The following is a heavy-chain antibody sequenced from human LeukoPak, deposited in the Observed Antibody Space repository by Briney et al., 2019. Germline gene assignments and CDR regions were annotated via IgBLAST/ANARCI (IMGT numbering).Heavy chain of an antibody. Sequence: PSETLSLTCAVYGGSFSGYYWSWIRQPPGKGLEWIGYIYYTGSTNYNPSLKSRVTISVDTSKNQFSLKLTSVTAADTAVYYCAREQWLVPHYFDYWGQGTLVTVSS. CDR3: AREQWLVPHYFDY. CDR2: IYYTGST. V-gene: IGHV4-59*01. D-gene: IGHD6-19*01. CDR1: GGSFSGYY. J-gene: IGHJ4*02.